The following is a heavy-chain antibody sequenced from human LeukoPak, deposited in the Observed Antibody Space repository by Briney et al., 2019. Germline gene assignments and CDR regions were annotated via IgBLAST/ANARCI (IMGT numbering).Heavy chain of an antibody. CDR2: ISYGGDNK. V-gene: IGHV3-30*04. Sequence: PGGSLRLSCAASGFNFQIYAMHWVRQVPGKGLEWVAIISYGGDNKYYADSVKGRFTISRDNSKSMLYLQMNGLRPEDTAVYYCSRDGPRDYDILTALDYWGQGTVVSVSS. J-gene: IGHJ4*02. D-gene: IGHD3-9*01. CDR3: SRDGPRDYDILTALDY. CDR1: GFNFQIYA.